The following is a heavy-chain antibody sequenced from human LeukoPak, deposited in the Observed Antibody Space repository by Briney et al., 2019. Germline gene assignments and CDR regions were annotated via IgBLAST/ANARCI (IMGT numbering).Heavy chain of an antibody. V-gene: IGHV3-72*01. D-gene: IGHD1-26*01. J-gene: IGHJ3*01. CDR2: SRNKANGYTT. CDR1: GFTFSDYY. Sequence: GGSLRLSCEASGFTFSDYYIVWVRQAPGKGLEWVGRSRNKANGYTTEFGASVKGRFSISRDDSKDSVYLHMNSLKTEDTAVYYCARSPASGVNVFDVWGQGTMVSVSS. CDR3: ARSPASGVNVFDV.